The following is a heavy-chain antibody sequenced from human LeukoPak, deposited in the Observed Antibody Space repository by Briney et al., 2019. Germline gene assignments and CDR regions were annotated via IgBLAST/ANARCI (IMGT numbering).Heavy chain of an antibody. CDR2: IWYGGSNK. V-gene: IGHV3-33*01. J-gene: IGHJ1*01. CDR1: GFTFSSYG. Sequence: PGRSLRLSCAASGFTFSSYGMHWVRQAPGKGLEWVAVIWYGGSNKYYADSVKGRFTISRDNSKNSLYLQMNSLRAEDTAVYYCASDEHYPLFQHWGQGTLVTVSS. CDR3: ASDEHYPLFQH. D-gene: IGHD1-26*01.